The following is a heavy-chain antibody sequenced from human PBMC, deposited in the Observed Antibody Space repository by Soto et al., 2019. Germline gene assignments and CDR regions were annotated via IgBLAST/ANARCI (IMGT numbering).Heavy chain of an antibody. CDR2: LYHSGTT. CDR1: GGSISSGCYS. D-gene: IGHD5-18*01. Sequence: PSETLSLTCAVSGGSISSGCYSWSWIRQPPGKGLEWIGYLYHSGTTYYNPSLKSRATISGGRSRNQFSLRLSSLTAADTAVYYCARVVDTDMAHPTGYFDLCRRGTVVT. V-gene: IGHV4-30-2*01. CDR3: ARVVDTDMAHPTGYFDL. J-gene: IGHJ2*01.